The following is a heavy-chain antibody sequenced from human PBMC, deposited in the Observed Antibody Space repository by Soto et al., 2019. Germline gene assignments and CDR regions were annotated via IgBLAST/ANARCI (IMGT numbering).Heavy chain of an antibody. CDR2: IIPIFGTA. Sequence: QVQLVQSGAEVKKPGSSVKVSCKASGGTFSSYAISWVRQAPGQGLEWMGGIIPIFGTANYAQKFQGRVTITAGESTSTAYMELSSLRSEDTAVYYCASSPSSPYDLTWFDPWGQGTLVTVSS. CDR1: GGTFSSYA. V-gene: IGHV1-69*01. CDR3: ASSPSSPYDLTWFDP. D-gene: IGHD3-3*01. J-gene: IGHJ5*02.